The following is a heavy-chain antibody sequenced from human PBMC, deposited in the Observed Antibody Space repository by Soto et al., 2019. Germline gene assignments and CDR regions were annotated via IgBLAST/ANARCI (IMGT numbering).Heavy chain of an antibody. V-gene: IGHV4-34*01. CDR3: ARGLRRGSSWYTPYYYYGMDV. Sequence: KTSETLSLTCAVYGGSFSGYYWSWIRQPPGKGLEWIGEINHSGSTNYNPSLKSRVTISVDTSKNQFSLKLSSVTAADTAVYYCARGLRRGSSWYTPYYYYGMDVWGQGTTVTVSS. J-gene: IGHJ6*02. CDR1: GGSFSGYY. CDR2: INHSGST. D-gene: IGHD6-13*01.